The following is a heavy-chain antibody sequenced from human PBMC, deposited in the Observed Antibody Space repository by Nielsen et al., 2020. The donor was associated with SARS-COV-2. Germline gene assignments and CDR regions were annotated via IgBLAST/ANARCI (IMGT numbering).Heavy chain of an antibody. CDR3: VRASNPKLLWFGELAL. Sequence: ASVKVSCKASGYTFTSYGISWVRQAPGQGLEWMGWISAYNGNTNYAQKLQGRVTITRDTSASTAYMELSSLRSEDTAVYYCVRASNPKLLWFGELALWGQGTLVTVSS. V-gene: IGHV1-18*01. D-gene: IGHD3-10*01. CDR2: ISAYNGNT. CDR1: GYTFTSYG. J-gene: IGHJ4*02.